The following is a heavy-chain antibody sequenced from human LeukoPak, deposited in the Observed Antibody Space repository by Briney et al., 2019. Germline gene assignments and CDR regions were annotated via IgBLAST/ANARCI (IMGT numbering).Heavy chain of an antibody. Sequence: GGSLRLSCAASGFTFSSYSMSWVRQPPGKGPEWVASIKEDGSHKDYLDSVKGRFIISRDNAKNSLYLQMNNLRAEDTAVYHCARDFGGYWGQGTLVTVSS. V-gene: IGHV3-7*01. CDR2: IKEDGSHK. CDR3: ARDFGGY. J-gene: IGHJ4*02. CDR1: GFTFSSYS. D-gene: IGHD3-16*01.